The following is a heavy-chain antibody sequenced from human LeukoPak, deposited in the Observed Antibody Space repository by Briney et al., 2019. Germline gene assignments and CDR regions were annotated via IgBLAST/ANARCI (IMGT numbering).Heavy chain of an antibody. Sequence: ASVKVSCKASGYTFTGYYMHWVRQAPGQGPEWMGWINPNSGGTNYSQKFQGRVTMTRDTSISTAYMELIRLRSADTAVYYCARVGRAFTARSSFFDYWGQRTLVTVSS. CDR2: INPNSGGT. CDR1: GYTFTGYY. CDR3: ARVGRAFTARSSFFDY. V-gene: IGHV1-2*02. D-gene: IGHD6-6*01. J-gene: IGHJ4*02.